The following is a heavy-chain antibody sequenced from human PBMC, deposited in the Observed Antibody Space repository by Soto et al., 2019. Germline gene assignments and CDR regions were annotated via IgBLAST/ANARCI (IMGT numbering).Heavy chain of an antibody. CDR2: IYSGGTT. V-gene: IGHV3-53*01. D-gene: IGHD3-9*01. CDR3: ARDNYDILTGHYYFDY. CDR1: GFTVSSHY. J-gene: IGHJ4*02. Sequence: EVQLVESGGGLIQPGGSLRLSCAASGFTVSSHYMSWVRQAPGKGLEWVSFIYSGGTTMYADSVKGRFTISRENPKNTLYLQMNSLRAEDTAVYYCARDNYDILTGHYYFDYWGQGTLVTVSS.